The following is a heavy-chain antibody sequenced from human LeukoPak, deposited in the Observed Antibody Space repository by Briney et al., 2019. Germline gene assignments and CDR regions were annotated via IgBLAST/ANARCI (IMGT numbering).Heavy chain of an antibody. CDR3: ARDAVTNYYYYYMDV. CDR2: IYYSGST. D-gene: IGHD4-17*01. CDR1: GFTFSNYW. J-gene: IGHJ6*03. Sequence: GSLRLSCAASGFTFSNYWMSWIRQPPGKGLEWIGYIYYSGSTYYNPSLKSRVTISVDTSKNQFSLKLSSVTAADTAVYYCARDAVTNYYYYYMDVWGKGTTVTVSS. V-gene: IGHV4-59*12.